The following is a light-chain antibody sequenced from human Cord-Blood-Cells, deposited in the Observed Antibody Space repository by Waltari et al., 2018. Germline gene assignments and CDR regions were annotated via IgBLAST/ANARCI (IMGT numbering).Light chain of an antibody. CDR3: SSYAGSNNVV. CDR1: RSDVGGYNY. V-gene: IGLV2-8*01. J-gene: IGLJ2*01. Sequence: QSALTQPPSAPGSPGQSVTISCTGTRSDVGGYNYVSWYQQHPGKAPKLMIYEVSKRPSGVPDRFSGSKSGNTASLTVSGLQAEDEADYYCSSYAGSNNVVFGGGTKLTVL. CDR2: EVS.